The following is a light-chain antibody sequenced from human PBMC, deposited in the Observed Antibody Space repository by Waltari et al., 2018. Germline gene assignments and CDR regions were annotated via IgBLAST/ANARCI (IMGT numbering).Light chain of an antibody. CDR2: KVS. CDR1: QSLLYSDGNTY. CDR3: MQGSHRPRT. J-gene: IGKJ1*01. Sequence: DVVMTQSPLSLPVTLAQPASISCRSSQSLLYSDGNTYLSWFHQRPGQSPRRLIYKVSNRDSGVPDRFSGSGSGTDFTLKISRVEAEDVGVYYCMQGSHRPRTFGQGTKVEIK. V-gene: IGKV2-30*01.